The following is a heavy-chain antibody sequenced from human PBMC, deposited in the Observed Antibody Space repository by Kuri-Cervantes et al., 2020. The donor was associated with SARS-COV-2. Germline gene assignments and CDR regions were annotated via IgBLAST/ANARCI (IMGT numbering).Heavy chain of an antibody. CDR1: GFTFSSYG. Sequence: GESLKISCAASGFTFSSYGMHWVRQAPGKGLEWVAVIWYDGSNKYDADSVKGRFTISRDNSKTTLYLQMNSLRAEDTAVYYCAKERTSGYSYGWNYYYYGMDVWGQGTTVTVSS. CDR3: AKERTSGYSYGWNYYYYGMDV. J-gene: IGHJ6*02. V-gene: IGHV3-30*02. D-gene: IGHD5-18*01. CDR2: IWYDGSNK.